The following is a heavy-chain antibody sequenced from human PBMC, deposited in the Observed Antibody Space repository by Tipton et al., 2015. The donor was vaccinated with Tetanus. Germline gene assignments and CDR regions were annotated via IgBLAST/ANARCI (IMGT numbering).Heavy chain of an antibody. CDR2: INSGGTT. CDR3: GRHGGSYIAYWCFDL. CDR1: GGSVSSNGYF. D-gene: IGHD1-26*01. V-gene: IGHV4-39*01. J-gene: IGHJ2*01. Sequence: LRLSCTVSGGSVSSNGYFWGWIRQSPGKGLEWIASINSGGTTYHNPSLKSRLAISMDTSKNQFSLRLTSVTAADSAVYYCGRHGGSYIAYWCFDLWGRGSLVTVSS.